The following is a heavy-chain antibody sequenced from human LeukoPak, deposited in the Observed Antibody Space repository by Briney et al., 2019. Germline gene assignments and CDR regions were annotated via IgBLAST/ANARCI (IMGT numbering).Heavy chain of an antibody. CDR3: ARVAAAGGIGY. V-gene: IGHV4-61*02. D-gene: IGHD6-13*01. CDR2: IYTSGST. Sequence: PSETLSLTCTVSGDSISSDDYYWSWIRQPAGKGLEWIGRIYTSGSTNYNPSLKSRVTMSVDTSKNQFSLKLSSVTAADTAVYYCARVAAAGGIGYWGQGTLVTVSS. CDR1: GDSISSDDYY. J-gene: IGHJ4*02.